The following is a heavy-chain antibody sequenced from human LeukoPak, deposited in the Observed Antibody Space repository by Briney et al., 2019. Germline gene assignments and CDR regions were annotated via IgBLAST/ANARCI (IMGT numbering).Heavy chain of an antibody. J-gene: IGHJ4*02. D-gene: IGHD3-9*01. V-gene: IGHV4-38-2*02. CDR3: AREVLDYDILTGNFDY. CDR1: GYSISSGYY. Sequence: SETLSLTCTVSGYSISSGYYWGWIRQPPGKGLEWIGSIYHSGSTYYNPSLKSRVTISVDTSKNQFSLKLSSVTAADTAVYYCAREVLDYDILTGNFDYWGQGTLVTVSS. CDR2: IYHSGST.